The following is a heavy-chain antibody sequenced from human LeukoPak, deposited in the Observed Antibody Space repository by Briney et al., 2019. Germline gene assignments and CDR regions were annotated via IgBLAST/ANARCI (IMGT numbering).Heavy chain of an antibody. CDR1: GFTFSSYW. Sequence: GGSLRLSCAVSGFTFSSYWMSWVRQAPGKGLEWVANIKQDGSEKYYVDSVKGRFTISRDNAKNSLYLQMNSLRAEDTAVYYCARDQGYYGSGSYYGGEFDYWGQGTLVTVSS. D-gene: IGHD3-10*01. CDR3: ARDQGYYGSGSYYGGEFDY. V-gene: IGHV3-7*01. CDR2: IKQDGSEK. J-gene: IGHJ4*02.